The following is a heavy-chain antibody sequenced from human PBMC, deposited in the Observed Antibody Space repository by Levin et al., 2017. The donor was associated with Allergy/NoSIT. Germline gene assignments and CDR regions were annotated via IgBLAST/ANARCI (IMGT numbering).Heavy chain of an antibody. CDR2: ISSSSSYI. J-gene: IGHJ6*03. Sequence: GGSLRLSCAASGFTFSSYSMNWVRQAPGKGLEWVSSISSSSSYIYYADSVKGRFTISRDNAKNSLYLQMNSLRAEDTAVYYCARGGGVAGLKEQYYYYYDYMDVWGKGTTVTVSS. D-gene: IGHD1/OR15-1a*01. CDR3: ARGGGVAGLKEQYYYYYDYMDV. V-gene: IGHV3-21*01. CDR1: GFTFSSYS.